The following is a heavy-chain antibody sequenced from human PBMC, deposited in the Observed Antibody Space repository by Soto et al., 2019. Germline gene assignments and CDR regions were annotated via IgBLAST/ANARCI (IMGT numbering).Heavy chain of an antibody. D-gene: IGHD1-26*01. CDR3: AGDPGWELLPGDL. CDR2: IIPILGIA. CDR1: GGTFSSYT. Sequence: QVQLVQSGAEVKKPGSSVKVSCKASGGTFSSYTISWVRQAPGQGLEWMGRIIPILGIANYAQKFQGRVTITADKSTSTAYMELSSLRSEDTAVYYCAGDPGWELLPGDLWGRGTLVTVSS. J-gene: IGHJ2*01. V-gene: IGHV1-69*08.